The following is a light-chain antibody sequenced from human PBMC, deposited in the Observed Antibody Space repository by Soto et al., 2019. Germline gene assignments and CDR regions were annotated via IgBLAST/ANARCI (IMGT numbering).Light chain of an antibody. V-gene: IGKV3-20*01. CDR3: QQYGTSFT. Sequence: EIVLTQSTGTLSLSPGERATLSCRASQSVSSNYLAWYQQRPGQAPRLLIYGASTRATGIPDRFSGSGSGTDLTLTITILEPEEFALYYCQQYGTSFTFGPGTKVYIK. CDR2: GAS. CDR1: QSVSSNY. J-gene: IGKJ3*01.